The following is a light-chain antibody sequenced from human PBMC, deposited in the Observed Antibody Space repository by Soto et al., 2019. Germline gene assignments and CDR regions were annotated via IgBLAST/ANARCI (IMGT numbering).Light chain of an antibody. V-gene: IGLV1-40*01. CDR2: GNI. J-gene: IGLJ2*01. Sequence: QSVLTQPPSVSGAPGQRVTISCTVSNSNSGAGYDVHWYQQLPGAAPKLLIYGNINRPSGVPDRFSGSKSGTSASLAIAGLQSEDEGDYYCQSYDSSLSVVIFGGGTKLTVL. CDR3: QSYDSSLSVVI. CDR1: NSNSGAGYD.